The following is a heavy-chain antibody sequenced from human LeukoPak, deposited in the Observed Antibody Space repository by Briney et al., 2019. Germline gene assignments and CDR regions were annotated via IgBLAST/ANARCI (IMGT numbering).Heavy chain of an antibody. V-gene: IGHV3-11*01. CDR3: ARARGAGPGAHFDY. J-gene: IGHJ4*02. CDR2: ISSVGSST. D-gene: IGHD3-10*01. Sequence: GGSLRLSSAASGFTFSGDYMSWLRQAPGKGLEWVSYISSVGSSTAYADSVKGRFTISRDNAKNSLFLQMNSLRAEDTAVYYCARARGAGPGAHFDYWGQGTPVIVSS. CDR1: GFTFSGDY.